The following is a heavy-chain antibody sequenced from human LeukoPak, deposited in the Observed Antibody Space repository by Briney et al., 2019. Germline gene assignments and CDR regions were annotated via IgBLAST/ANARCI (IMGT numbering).Heavy chain of an antibody. CDR3: ARFVVRIAAAGTPEFDY. J-gene: IGHJ4*02. CDR1: GYTFTSYY. V-gene: IGHV1-46*01. Sequence: ASVKVSCKASGYTFTSYYMHWVRQAPGQGLEWMGIINPSGGSTSYAQKFQGRVTMTRDTSTSTVYMELRSLRSDDTAVYYCARFVVRIAAAGTPEFDYWGQGTLVTVSS. CDR2: INPSGGST. D-gene: IGHD6-13*01.